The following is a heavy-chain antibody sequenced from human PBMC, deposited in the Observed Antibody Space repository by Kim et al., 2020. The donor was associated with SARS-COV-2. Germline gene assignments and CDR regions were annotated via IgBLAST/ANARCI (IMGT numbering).Heavy chain of an antibody. CDR3: VATVTTGYYGMDV. J-gene: IGHJ6*02. CDR1: GFTFSSYW. CDR2: IKQDGSEK. Sequence: GGSLRLSCAASGFTFSSYWMSWVRQAPGKGLEWVANIKQDGSEKYYVDSVKGRFTISRDNAKNSLYLQMNSLRAEDTAVYYCVATVTTGYYGMDVWGQGTTVTVSS. D-gene: IGHD4-4*01. V-gene: IGHV3-7*03.